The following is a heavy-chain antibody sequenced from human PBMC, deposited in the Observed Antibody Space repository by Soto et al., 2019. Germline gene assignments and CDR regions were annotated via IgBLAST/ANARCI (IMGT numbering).Heavy chain of an antibody. V-gene: IGHV3-23*01. CDR1: GFTFSSYA. D-gene: IGHD6-13*01. CDR3: AKATTQLPYSSSWYWNLGYYYYGMDV. J-gene: IGHJ6*02. Sequence: GGSLRLSCAASGFTFSSYAMSWVRQAPGKGLEWVSAISGSGGSTHYADSVKGRFTISRDNSKNTLYLQMNSLRAEDTAVYYCAKATTQLPYSSSWYWNLGYYYYGMDVWGQGTTVTVSS. CDR2: ISGSGGST.